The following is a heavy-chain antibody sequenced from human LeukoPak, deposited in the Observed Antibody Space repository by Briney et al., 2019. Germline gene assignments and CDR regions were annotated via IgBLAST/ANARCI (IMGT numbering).Heavy chain of an antibody. CDR2: IYTSGST. CDR1: GGSISSGSYY. J-gene: IGHJ4*02. CDR3: ARGLDSSSVP. V-gene: IGHV4-61*02. Sequence: PSETLSLTCTVSGGSISSGSYYWSWIRQPAGKGLEWIGRIYTSGSTNYNPSLKSRVTISVDTSKNQFSLKLSSVTAADTAVYYCARGLDSSSVPWGQGTLVTVSS. D-gene: IGHD6-13*01.